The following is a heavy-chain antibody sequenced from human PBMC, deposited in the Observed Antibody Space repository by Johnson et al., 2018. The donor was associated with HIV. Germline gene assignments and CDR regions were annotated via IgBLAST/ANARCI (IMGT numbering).Heavy chain of an antibody. CDR2: ISGSGGST. D-gene: IGHD2-21*01. CDR3: AKDFVTHGAFDI. Sequence: VQLVESGVGVVQPGRSLRLSCAASGFPFSSYAMSWVRQAPGKGLEWVSAISGSGGSTYYADSVKGRFTISRDNSKNTLYLQMNSLRAEDTAVYYCAKDFVTHGAFDIWGQGTMVTVSS. V-gene: IGHV3-23*04. J-gene: IGHJ3*02. CDR1: GFPFSSYA.